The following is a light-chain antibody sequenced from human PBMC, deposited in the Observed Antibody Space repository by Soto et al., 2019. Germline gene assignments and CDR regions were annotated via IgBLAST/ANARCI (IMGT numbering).Light chain of an antibody. CDR1: QAISNY. CDR3: QKHNSAPFT. J-gene: IGKJ3*01. CDR2: AAS. V-gene: IGKV1-27*01. Sequence: DIQMTQSPSSVSASVGDRVTITCRASQAISNYLAWYQQKPGEVPKVLIYAASTLQSGVPSRFSGSGSGTDFTLTITSLQPEDVATYYCQKHNSAPFTFGPGTKVDLK.